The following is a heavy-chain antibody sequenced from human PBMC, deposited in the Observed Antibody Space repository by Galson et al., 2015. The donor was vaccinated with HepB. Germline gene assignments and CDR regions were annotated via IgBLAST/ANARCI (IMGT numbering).Heavy chain of an antibody. CDR1: GFTFSSYA. CDR3: AKDPDFDFYSGKSTTFDV. Sequence: SLRLSCAASGFTFSSYAMSWVRQAPGKGLEWVSSIGRSSTYIYYADSVKGRFSISRDNSRNTLYLHMDGLRVEDTAMYFCAKDPDFDFYSGKSTTFDVWGRGTRVTVSS. V-gene: IGHV3-21*04. J-gene: IGHJ4*02. CDR2: IGRSSTYI. D-gene: IGHD3-3*01.